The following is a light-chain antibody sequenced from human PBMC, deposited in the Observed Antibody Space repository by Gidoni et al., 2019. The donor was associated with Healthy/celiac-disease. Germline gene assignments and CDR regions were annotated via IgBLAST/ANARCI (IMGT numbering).Light chain of an antibody. CDR3: QQSYSTPLT. V-gene: IGKV1-39*01. Sequence: DIQMTQSPSSLSASVGDRVTSTCRASKSISSYLNWYQQKPGKAPKLLIYAASSLQSGVPSRFSGSGSGTDFTLTISSLQPEDVATYYCQQSYSTPLTFGGGTKVEIK. J-gene: IGKJ4*01. CDR2: AAS. CDR1: KSISSY.